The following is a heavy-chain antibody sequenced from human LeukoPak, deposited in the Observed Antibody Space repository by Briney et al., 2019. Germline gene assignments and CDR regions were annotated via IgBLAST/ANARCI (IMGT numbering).Heavy chain of an antibody. D-gene: IGHD6-19*01. J-gene: IGHJ4*02. CDR2: ISWNSGSI. V-gene: IGHV3-9*01. Sequence: GRSLRLSCAASGFTFDDYAMHWVRQAPGKGLEWVSGISWNSGSIGYADSVKGRFTISRDNAKNSLYLQMNSLRAEDTAVYYCARGSGWYPDYWGQGTLVTVSS. CDR3: ARGSGWYPDY. CDR1: GFTFDDYA.